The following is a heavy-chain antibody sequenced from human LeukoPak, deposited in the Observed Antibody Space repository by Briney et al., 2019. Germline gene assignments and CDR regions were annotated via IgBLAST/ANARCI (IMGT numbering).Heavy chain of an antibody. CDR2: VSYDGRNK. J-gene: IGHJ4*02. CDR3: ARDGSHYYDSSGFFDH. D-gene: IGHD3-22*01. Sequence: GGSLRLSCAVSGFNLSSYAMYWVRQAPGKGLEWVATVSYDGRNKRYADSVNGRITISRDNSKSTLDLEMNSLRPEDTAVYFCARDGSHYYDSSGFFDHWDQGTRVTVSS. CDR1: GFNLSSYA. V-gene: IGHV3-30*04.